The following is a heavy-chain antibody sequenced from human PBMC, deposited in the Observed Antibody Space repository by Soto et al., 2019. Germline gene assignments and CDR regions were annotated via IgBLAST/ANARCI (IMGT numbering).Heavy chain of an antibody. V-gene: IGHV3-9*01. D-gene: IGHD4-17*01. J-gene: IGHJ6*03. Sequence: EVLLVESGGGLVQPDRPLRLSCAASGFNFENYAMHWVRQAPGKGLEWVSGISWNSGQLDYAGSVRGRFTISRDNGKNSLYLEMNSLRPDDTALYFCAKDKSTGEYSYYRYMDVWGRGTTVNVSS. CDR1: GFNFENYA. CDR2: ISWNSGQL. CDR3: AKDKSTGEYSYYRYMDV.